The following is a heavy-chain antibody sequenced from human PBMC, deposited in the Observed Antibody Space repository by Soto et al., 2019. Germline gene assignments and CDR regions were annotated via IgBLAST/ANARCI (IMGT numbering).Heavy chain of an antibody. Sequence: SETLSLTCTVSGGSIISSSYYWGLIRQPPGKGLEWIGSIYYSGSTYYNPSLKSRVTISVDTSKNQFSLKLSSVTAADTAVYYYAGTYCSGGSCYSNYFDYWGQGTLVTVSS. D-gene: IGHD2-15*01. V-gene: IGHV4-39*01. J-gene: IGHJ4*02. CDR2: IYYSGST. CDR1: GGSIISSSYY. CDR3: AGTYCSGGSCYSNYFDY.